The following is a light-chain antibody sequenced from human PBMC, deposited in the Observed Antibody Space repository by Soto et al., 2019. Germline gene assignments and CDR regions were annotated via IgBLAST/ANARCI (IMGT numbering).Light chain of an antibody. CDR1: QDISVY. V-gene: IGKV1-27*01. CDR2: SAS. Sequence: DIQMTQSPSSLSASVGDRVTITCRASQDISVYLAWYQQKPGKVPKLLIYSASTLQSGVPSRFSGSGSGIDFTLTISSLQPEDVATYYCQKSNTAPLTFGQGTRLEIK. J-gene: IGKJ5*01. CDR3: QKSNTAPLT.